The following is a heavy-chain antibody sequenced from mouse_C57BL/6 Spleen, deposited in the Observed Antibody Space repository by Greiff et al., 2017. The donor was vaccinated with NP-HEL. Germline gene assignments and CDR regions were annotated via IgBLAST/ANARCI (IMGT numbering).Heavy chain of an antibody. J-gene: IGHJ1*03. CDR2: IDPNSGGT. Sequence: QVQLQQPGAELVKPGASVKLSCKASGYTFTSYWMHWVKQRPGRGLEWIGRIDPNSGGTKYNEKFKSKATLTVDKPSSTAYMQRSSLTSEDSAVYYCARRGSSYEYFDVWGTGTTVTVSS. CDR1: GYTFTSYW. V-gene: IGHV1-72*01. CDR3: ARRGSSYEYFDV. D-gene: IGHD1-1*01.